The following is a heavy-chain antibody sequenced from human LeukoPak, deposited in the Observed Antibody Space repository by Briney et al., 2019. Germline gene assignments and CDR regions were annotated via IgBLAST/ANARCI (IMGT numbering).Heavy chain of an antibody. CDR2: ISYSGST. CDR3: YSTSGGRPH. Sequence: SETLSLTCTVSGGSIGGGGYCWGWIRQPPGKGLEWIGSISYSGSTNYNPSLKGRVTISEDTSKNQFSLKVNSVTAEDTAVYYCYSTSGGRPHWGQGTLVTVSS. CDR1: GGSIGGGGYC. J-gene: IGHJ4*02. D-gene: IGHD6-13*01. V-gene: IGHV4-39*01.